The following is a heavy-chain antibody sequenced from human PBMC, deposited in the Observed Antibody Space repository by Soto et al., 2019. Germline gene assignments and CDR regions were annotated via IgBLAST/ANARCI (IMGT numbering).Heavy chain of an antibody. Sequence: GCSLGLSCASSGFTVRIYDMHWVLQAPGKGLEWVAVISYDGSNKYYADSVKGRFTISRDNSKNTLYLQMNSLRTEDTAVYYCAKGRLPPIVVVPAAIMDYWGQGTLVTVSS. D-gene: IGHD2-2*01. CDR1: GFTVRIYD. CDR2: ISYDGSNK. J-gene: IGHJ4*02. CDR3: AKGRLPPIVVVPAAIMDY. V-gene: IGHV3-30*18.